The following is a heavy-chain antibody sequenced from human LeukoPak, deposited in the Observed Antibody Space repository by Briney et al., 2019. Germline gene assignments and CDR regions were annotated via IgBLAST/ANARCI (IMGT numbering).Heavy chain of an antibody. Sequence: HPGGSLRLSCAASGFTFSSYEMNWVRQAPGKGLEWVSYIVGSGSTIYYADSVKGRFTISRDNAKNSLYLQMNSLRADDTAVYYCARGSRFGEPPVYYFDYWGQGTLVTVSS. CDR1: GFTFSSYE. CDR2: IVGSGSTI. J-gene: IGHJ4*02. V-gene: IGHV3-48*03. CDR3: ARGSRFGEPPVYYFDY. D-gene: IGHD3-10*01.